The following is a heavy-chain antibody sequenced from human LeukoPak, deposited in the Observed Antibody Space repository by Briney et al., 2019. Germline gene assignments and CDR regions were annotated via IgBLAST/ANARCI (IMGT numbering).Heavy chain of an antibody. D-gene: IGHD3-10*01. J-gene: IGHJ6*02. V-gene: IGHV3-23*01. CDR2: FSDSGGST. CDR3: AKANDVLLWFGAQPGMDV. Sequence: GRSLRLSCAASGFTFTGLPLSGARKARGGGRVGLCSFSDSGGSTYYADSVKGRFTISRDNSKNTLYLQMNSLRAEDTAVYYCAKANDVLLWFGAQPGMDVWGQGTAVTVSS. CDR1: GFTFTGLP.